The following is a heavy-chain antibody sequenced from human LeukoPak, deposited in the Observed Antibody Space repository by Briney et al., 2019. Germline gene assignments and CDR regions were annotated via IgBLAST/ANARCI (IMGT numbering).Heavy chain of an antibody. J-gene: IGHJ4*02. Sequence: PSETLSLTCTVSGGSISSGGYYWSWIRQHPGKGLEWIGYIYYSGSTYYNPSLKSRVTISVDTSKNQFSLKLSSVTAADTAVYYCARTSLQYVNFDYWGQGTLVTVSS. V-gene: IGHV4-31*03. CDR3: ARTSLQYVNFDY. CDR1: GGSISSGGYY. D-gene: IGHD4-11*01. CDR2: IYYSGST.